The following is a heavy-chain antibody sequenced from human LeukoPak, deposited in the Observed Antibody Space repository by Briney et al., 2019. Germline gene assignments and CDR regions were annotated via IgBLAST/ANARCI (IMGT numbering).Heavy chain of an antibody. CDR2: TKGNGGST. J-gene: IGHJ4*02. CDR3: APRGLWADY. D-gene: IGHD4/OR15-4a*01. V-gene: IGHV3-23*01. Sequence: GGSLRLSCAASGFTFTDYAMNWVRQAPGKGLEWVASTKGNGGSTNYTDSVKDRFTISRDNSKNTVYLQMHSLRADDTAVYYCAPRGLWADYWGQGTLVTVSS. CDR1: GFTFTDYA.